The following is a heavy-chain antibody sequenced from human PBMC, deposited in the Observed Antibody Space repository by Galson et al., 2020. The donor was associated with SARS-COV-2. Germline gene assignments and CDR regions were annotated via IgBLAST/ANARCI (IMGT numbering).Heavy chain of an antibody. D-gene: IGHD6-19*01. CDR1: GYSFTTYW. CDR3: ARPGSVSGWYYFDF. V-gene: IGHV5-51*01. J-gene: IGHJ4*02. Sequence: GESLKISCKASGYSFTTYWIGWVRQMPGKGLEWMGIIYPSDSNTRYSPSFQGQVTISADKSISTAYLQWSSLKASDTAMYYCARPGSVSGWYYFDFWGQGTPVTVSS. CDR2: IYPSDSNT.